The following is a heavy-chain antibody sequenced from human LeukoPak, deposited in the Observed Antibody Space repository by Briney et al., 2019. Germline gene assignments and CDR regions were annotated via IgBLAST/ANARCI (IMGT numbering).Heavy chain of an antibody. CDR1: GGSISGFY. V-gene: IGHV4-59*01. D-gene: IGHD1-26*01. Sequence: SETLSLTCAVSGGSISGFYWSWIRQPPGKGLEWIGYIYYSGITNYNPSLKSRVTISVDTSKNQFSLNLSSVTAADTAVYFCERVVGGVGDAFDISGPGEMVTVSS. J-gene: IGHJ3*02. CDR2: IYYSGIT. CDR3: ERVVGGVGDAFDI.